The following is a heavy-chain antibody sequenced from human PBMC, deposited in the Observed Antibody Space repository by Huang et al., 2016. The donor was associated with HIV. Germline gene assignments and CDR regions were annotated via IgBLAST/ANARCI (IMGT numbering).Heavy chain of an antibody. CDR1: GYTFTDYY. Sequence: QVHLVQSGAEGKKPGASVRVSCKASGYTFTDYYLHWVRQAPGQGLAWMGYMEPNKGYTKYRARFQGRVTITRDTFTSTAYIELSRLTSDDTAVYLCSRSGEFYDSRGVLAYWGQGTLVIVST. V-gene: IGHV1-2*02. CDR2: MEPNKGYT. D-gene: IGHD3-22*01. CDR3: SRSGEFYDSRGVLAY. J-gene: IGHJ4*02.